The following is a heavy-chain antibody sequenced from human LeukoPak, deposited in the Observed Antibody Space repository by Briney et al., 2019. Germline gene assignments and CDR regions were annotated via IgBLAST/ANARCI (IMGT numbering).Heavy chain of an antibody. D-gene: IGHD2-15*01. CDR3: ARGFSALVGSGNWFDS. CDR2: LYYTGSA. CDR1: GGSISSSGHF. J-gene: IGHJ5*01. V-gene: IGHV4-39*01. Sequence: SETLSLTCTVSGGSISSSGHFWGWIRPSPGKGLEWIGSLYYTGSAYYNPSLKSRVTIFVDTSKNQFSLRLTSVTAADTDVYYCARGFSALVGSGNWFDSWGQGTLVTVSS.